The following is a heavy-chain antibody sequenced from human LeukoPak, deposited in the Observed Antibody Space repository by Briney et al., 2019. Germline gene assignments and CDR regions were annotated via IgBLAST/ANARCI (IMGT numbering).Heavy chain of an antibody. J-gene: IGHJ6*02. Sequence: GGSLRLSCAASGFTFSSYGMHWVRQAPGKGLEWVAVLWYDGSNKYYADSVKGRFTISRDNSKNTLYLQMNSLRAEDTAVYYCAKDGGFYDYVWGSWHGLDVWGQGTTVTVSS. CDR1: GFTFSSYG. CDR2: LWYDGSNK. V-gene: IGHV3-30*02. D-gene: IGHD3-16*01. CDR3: AKDGGFYDYVWGSWHGLDV.